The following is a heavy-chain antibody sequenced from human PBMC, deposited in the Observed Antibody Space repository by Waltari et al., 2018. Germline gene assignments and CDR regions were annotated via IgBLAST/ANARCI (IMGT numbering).Heavy chain of an antibody. J-gene: IGHJ5*02. CDR1: GTSFRGYY. V-gene: IGHV4-34*01. D-gene: IGHD1-20*01. CDR2: INHSGST. CDR3: ARSYNSGTFTWFDP. Sequence: QMQLQQWGAGLLKPSATLSLTCAVYGTSFRGYYWSWIRQPPGKGLEWIGEINHSGSTNYNPSLKSRVTISVDTSKNQFSLKLSSVTAADTAVYYCARSYNSGTFTWFDPWGQGTLVTVSS.